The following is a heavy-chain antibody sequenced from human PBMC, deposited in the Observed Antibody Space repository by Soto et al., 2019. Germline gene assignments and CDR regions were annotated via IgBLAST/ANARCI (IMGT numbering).Heavy chain of an antibody. CDR3: AKDYGAGTYFHYFGMDV. CDR1: GFTFDGYA. V-gene: IGHV3-9*01. D-gene: IGHD3-10*01. CDR2: ISWNSVSI. J-gene: IGHJ6*02. Sequence: GGSLRLSCAASGFTFDGYAMHWVRQAPGKGLEWVSGISWNSVSIVYADSVEGRFTISRDNAKNSLSLQMNSLRVEDTALYYCAKDYGAGTYFHYFGMDVWGQGTTVTVS.